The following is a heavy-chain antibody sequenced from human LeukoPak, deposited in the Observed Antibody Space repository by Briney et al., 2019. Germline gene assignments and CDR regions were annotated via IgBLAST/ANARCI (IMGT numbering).Heavy chain of an antibody. D-gene: IGHD3-10*01. CDR3: ARDFRGVSDY. Sequence: GRSLRLSCAASGFTFSTYSMNWVRQAPGKGLEWVSSISSGSSYIYYADSAKGRFTISRDNAKNSLYLQMNSLRAEDTAVYYCARDFRGVSDYWGQGTLVTVSS. CDR2: ISSGSSYI. CDR1: GFTFSTYS. J-gene: IGHJ4*02. V-gene: IGHV3-21*06.